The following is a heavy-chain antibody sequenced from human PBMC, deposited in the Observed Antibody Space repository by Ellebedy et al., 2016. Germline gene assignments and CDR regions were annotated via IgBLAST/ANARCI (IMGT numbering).Heavy chain of an antibody. J-gene: IGHJ4*02. V-gene: IGHV1-18*04. CDR2: INAYSGNT. Sequence: ASVKVSXKASGHTFTTYGISWVRQAPGQGLEWMGWINAYSGNTNSAQKLQGRVTMTTDTSTSTAYMELRSLRSDDTAVYYCARASTVTTGDYWGQGSLVTVSS. CDR3: ARASTVTTGDY. D-gene: IGHD4-11*01. CDR1: GHTFTTYG.